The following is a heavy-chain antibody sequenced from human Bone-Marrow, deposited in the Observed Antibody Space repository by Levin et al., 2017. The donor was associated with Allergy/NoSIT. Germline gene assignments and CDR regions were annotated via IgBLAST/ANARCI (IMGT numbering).Heavy chain of an antibody. CDR2: IGGNGDST. J-gene: IGHJ4*02. V-gene: IGHV3-23*01. CDR1: GFTFSSFA. D-gene: IGHD1-26*01. Sequence: GGSLRLSCAASGFTFSSFAMTWVRQAPGRGLEWVSLIGGNGDSTYYADSVKGRFTISRDNSKNTVYLQMNSLRGDDTAVYFCAKDVVRGRHSGSYVHWGQGTPVTVSS. CDR3: AKDVVRGRHSGSYVH.